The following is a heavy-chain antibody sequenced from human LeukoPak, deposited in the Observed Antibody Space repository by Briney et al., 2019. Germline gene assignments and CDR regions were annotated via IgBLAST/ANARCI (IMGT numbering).Heavy chain of an antibody. D-gene: IGHD4/OR15-4a*01. Sequence: GGSLRLSCAASGFTFSSYGMHWVRQAPGKGLEWVAVIWYDGSNKYYADSVKGRFTFSRDNSQNTVYLHMNSLRAGDTAVYYCAKRGANWGAFDYWGQGILVTVSS. V-gene: IGHV3-33*06. J-gene: IGHJ4*02. CDR2: IWYDGSNK. CDR1: GFTFSSYG. CDR3: AKRGANWGAFDY.